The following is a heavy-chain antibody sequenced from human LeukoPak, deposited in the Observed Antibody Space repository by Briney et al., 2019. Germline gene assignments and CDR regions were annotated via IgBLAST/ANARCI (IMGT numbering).Heavy chain of an antibody. Sequence: GGSLRLSCAASGFTFSKYWMLWVRQAPGEGLESVSRINTDGTVTTYADSVKGRFTVSRDNADNTMFLQMNSVRDEDTAVYYCATKQWLAPPPDSWGQGTPVTVSS. CDR1: GFTFSKYW. V-gene: IGHV3-74*01. CDR3: ATKQWLAPPPDS. J-gene: IGHJ4*02. CDR2: INTDGTVT. D-gene: IGHD6-19*01.